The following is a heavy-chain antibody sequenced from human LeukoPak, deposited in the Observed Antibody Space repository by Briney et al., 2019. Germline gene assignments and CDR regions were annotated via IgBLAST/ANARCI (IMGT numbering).Heavy chain of an antibody. Sequence: GGSLRLSCTASGFTFSQYWMTWVRQAPGKGLEWVANIKQDGSETYYVDSVKGRFTISRDNAKHSLYLQMNSLRAEDTAVYYCAREYCSGGSCYKGGIDYWGQGTLVTVSS. J-gene: IGHJ4*02. V-gene: IGHV3-7*03. CDR2: IKQDGSET. CDR3: AREYCSGGSCYKGGIDY. CDR1: GFTFSQYW. D-gene: IGHD2-15*01.